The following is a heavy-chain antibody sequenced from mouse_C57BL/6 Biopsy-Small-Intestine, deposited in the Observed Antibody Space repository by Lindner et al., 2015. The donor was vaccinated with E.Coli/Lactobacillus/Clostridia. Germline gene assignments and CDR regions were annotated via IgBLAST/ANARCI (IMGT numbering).Heavy chain of an antibody. CDR3: TRGDYDVSTGYVDWWFDP. J-gene: IGHJ4*01. CDR1: GDTFSNSV. D-gene: IGHD2-4*01. V-gene: IGHV1-14*01. CDR2: INPIIDLT. Sequence: SVKVSCKASGDTFSNSVISWVRQDPGRGPEWMGMINPIIDLTNYAHKFQGRVTITADKSTSTAYMELSSLTSDDTAVYYCTRGDYDVSTGYVDWWFDPWGQGTLVTVSS.